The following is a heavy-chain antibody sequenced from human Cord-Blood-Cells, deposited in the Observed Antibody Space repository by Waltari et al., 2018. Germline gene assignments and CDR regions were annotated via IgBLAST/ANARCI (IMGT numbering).Heavy chain of an antibody. CDR1: GGSIRSRRYH. Sequence: QLQLQDSGPGLVKPSETLSLTCTVPGGSIRSRRYHWGWIRQPPGKGLEWIGSIYYSGSTYYNPSLKSRVTISVDTSKNQFSLKLSSVTAADTAVYYCAPSLIFPPFDPWGQGTLVTVSS. J-gene: IGHJ5*02. CDR3: APSLIFPPFDP. CDR2: IYYSGST. V-gene: IGHV4-39*01. D-gene: IGHD3-9*01.